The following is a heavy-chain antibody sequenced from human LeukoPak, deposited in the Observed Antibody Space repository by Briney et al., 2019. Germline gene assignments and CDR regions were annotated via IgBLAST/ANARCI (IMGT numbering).Heavy chain of an antibody. CDR3: ARGDRYVYGMDV. D-gene: IGHD3-16*01. CDR2: IYYSGST. J-gene: IGHJ6*04. V-gene: IGHV4-30-4*01. Sequence: SQTLSLTCTVSGGSISSGDYYWSWIRQPPGKGLEWIGYIYYSGSTYYNPSLKSRVTISVDTSKNQFSLKLSSVTAADTAVYHCARGDRYVYGMDVWGKGTTVTVSS. CDR1: GGSISSGDYY.